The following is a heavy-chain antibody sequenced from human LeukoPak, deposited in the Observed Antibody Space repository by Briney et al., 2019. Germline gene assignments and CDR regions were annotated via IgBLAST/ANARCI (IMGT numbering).Heavy chain of an antibody. CDR2: INPNSGGT. CDR1: GYTFTGYY. Sequence: ASVKVSCKASGYTFTGYYMHWVRQAPGQGLEWMGWINPNSGGTNYAQKFQGRVTMTRDSSVSTAYMELSRLRSDDTAVYYCARDRSLDYYYYYMDVWGKGTTVTVSS. J-gene: IGHJ6*03. V-gene: IGHV1-2*02. CDR3: ARDRSLDYYYYYMDV.